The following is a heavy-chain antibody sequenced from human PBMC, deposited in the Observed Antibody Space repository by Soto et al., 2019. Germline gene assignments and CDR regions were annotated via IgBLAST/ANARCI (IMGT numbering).Heavy chain of an antibody. Sequence: GSGPTLVNPTQTLTLTCTFSGFSLNTSGMCVSWIRQPPGKALEWLARIDWDDDKYYSTSLKTRLTISKDTSRNQVVLRMANMDPVDTATYYCARANWNYHYFYSYMDFWGKGTTVTVAS. CDR2: IDWDDDK. CDR3: ARANWNYHYFYSYMDF. V-gene: IGHV2-70*11. J-gene: IGHJ6*03. CDR1: GFSLNTSGMC. D-gene: IGHD1-7*01.